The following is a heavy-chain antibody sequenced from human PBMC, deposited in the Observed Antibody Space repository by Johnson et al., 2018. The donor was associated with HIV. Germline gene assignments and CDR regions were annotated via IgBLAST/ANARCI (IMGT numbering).Heavy chain of an antibody. Sequence: QVQLVESGGGVVQPGRSLRLSCAASGFTFSRYGMHWVRQVQGKGLEWVAVISYDGNNDYYADSVKGRFTVSRDNSKSTLYLQMNSLRAEDTGLYYCAKSTQATIVRGSGPYGAFDIWGQGTMVTVS. CDR2: ISYDGNND. J-gene: IGHJ3*02. CDR3: AKSTQATIVRGSGPYGAFDI. V-gene: IGHV3-30*18. CDR1: GFTFSRYG. D-gene: IGHD1-14*01.